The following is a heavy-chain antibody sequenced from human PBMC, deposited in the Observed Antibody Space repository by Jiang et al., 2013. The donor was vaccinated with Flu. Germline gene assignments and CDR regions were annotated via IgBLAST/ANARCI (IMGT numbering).Heavy chain of an antibody. J-gene: IGHJ3*02. CDR3: ALLIGSSSDAVDR. D-gene: IGHD3-10*01. V-gene: IGHV1-2*06. CDR1: GYSFTVYY. CDR2: INPNNGGT. Sequence: VQLVESGAEVKKPGASVRVSCQASGYSFTVYYMHWVRQAPGQGLEWMGRINPNNGGTDYAQNFQGRVTMTRDTSVSTAYMELSSLTSDDTAKYYCALLIGSSSDAVDRWGQGTMVTVSS.